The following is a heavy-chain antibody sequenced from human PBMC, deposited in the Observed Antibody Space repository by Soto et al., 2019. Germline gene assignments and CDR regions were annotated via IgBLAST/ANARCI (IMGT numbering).Heavy chain of an antibody. CDR2: IKQDGSEK. J-gene: IGHJ3*02. V-gene: IGHV3-7*01. CDR3: ARQGTMYSSSWADAFDI. Sequence: GGSLRLSCAASGFTFSSYWMTWVRQGPGEGLEWVANIKQDGSEKHYVDSVKGRFTISRDNAKNSLYLQMDSLRIEDTTVYYCARQGTMYSSSWADAFDIWGQGTMVTVSS. CDR1: GFTFSSYW. D-gene: IGHD6-13*01.